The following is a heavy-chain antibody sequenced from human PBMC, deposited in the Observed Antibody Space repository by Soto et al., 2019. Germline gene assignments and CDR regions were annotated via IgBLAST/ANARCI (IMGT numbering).Heavy chain of an antibody. V-gene: IGHV4-39*07. Sequence: SETVSLTCTVSGGSISSSSYYWGWIRQPPGKGLEWIGSIYYSGSTYYNPSLKSRVTISVDTSKNQFSLKLSSVTAADTAVYYCARYYSSGWHTYYFDYWGQGTLVTVSS. CDR3: ARYYSSGWHTYYFDY. D-gene: IGHD6-19*01. CDR2: IYYSGST. CDR1: GGSISSSSYY. J-gene: IGHJ4*02.